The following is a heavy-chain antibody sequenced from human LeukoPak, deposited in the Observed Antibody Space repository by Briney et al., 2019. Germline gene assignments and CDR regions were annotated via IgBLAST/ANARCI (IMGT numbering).Heavy chain of an antibody. D-gene: IGHD1/OR15-1a*01. V-gene: IGHV4-61*02. J-gene: IGHJ4*02. CDR3: ARDSRSPRNISPWARGDYYFDY. CDR2: IYTSGST. Sequence: SETLSLTCTVSGGFISSGSYYWSWIRQPAGKGLEWIGRIYTSGSTNYNPSLKSRVTISVDTSKNQFSLKLSSVTAADTAVYYCARDSRSPRNISPWARGDYYFDYWGQGALVTVSS. CDR1: GGFISSGSYY.